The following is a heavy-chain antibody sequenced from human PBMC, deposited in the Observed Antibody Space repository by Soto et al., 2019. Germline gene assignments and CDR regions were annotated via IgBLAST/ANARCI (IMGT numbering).Heavy chain of an antibody. CDR1: GGSISSGGYY. CDR2: IYYSGST. D-gene: IGHD3-22*01. J-gene: IGHJ4*02. Sequence: SETLSLTCTVSGGSISSGGYYWSWIRQHPGKGLEWIGYIYYSGSTYYNPSLKSRVTISVDTSKNQFSLKLSSVTAADTAVYYCARDQGNYYDSSGYLAPGPHSDYWGQGTLVTVSS. V-gene: IGHV4-31*03. CDR3: ARDQGNYYDSSGYLAPGPHSDY.